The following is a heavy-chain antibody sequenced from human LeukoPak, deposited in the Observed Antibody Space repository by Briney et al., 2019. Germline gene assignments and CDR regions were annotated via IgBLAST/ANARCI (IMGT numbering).Heavy chain of an antibody. J-gene: IGHJ4*02. CDR3: AKPARTDYADY. Sequence: GGSLRLSCAASGFTLSSYGMHWVRQAPGKGLEWVSSISGTGDSRYYADSVKGRFTISRDNSKNTLYLQINSLRAEDTAIYYCAKPARTDYADYWGQGTLVTVSS. CDR2: ISGTGDSR. V-gene: IGHV3-23*01. CDR1: GFTLSSYG. D-gene: IGHD1-14*01.